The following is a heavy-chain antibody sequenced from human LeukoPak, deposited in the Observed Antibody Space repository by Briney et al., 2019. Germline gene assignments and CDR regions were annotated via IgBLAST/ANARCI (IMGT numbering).Heavy chain of an antibody. V-gene: IGHV4-4*02. Sequence: SETLSLTCTVSGDSINSLDLWSWVRPPPGKGLEWIGEMYLSGTTHSNPSVKSRVTISIDKSKDQFFLNLSSVTAADTAVYYCAGLVGRYSSGLYYYYFDYWGQGTLVTVSS. CDR2: MYLSGTT. CDR1: GDSINSLDL. CDR3: AGLVGRYSSGLYYYYFDY. D-gene: IGHD3-22*01. J-gene: IGHJ4*02.